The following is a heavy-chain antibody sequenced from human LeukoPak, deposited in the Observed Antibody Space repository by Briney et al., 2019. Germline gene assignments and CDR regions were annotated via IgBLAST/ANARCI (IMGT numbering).Heavy chain of an antibody. J-gene: IGHJ6*02. Sequence: QPGRSLRLSCAASGFTFSSYAMHSVRQDPGKGLEWVAVISYDGSNKYYADSVKGRFTISRDNSKNTLYLQMNSLRAEDTAVYYCSRGSFITIFGVVLWGQGTTVTVSS. D-gene: IGHD3-3*01. CDR2: ISYDGSNK. CDR3: SRGSFITIFGVVL. CDR1: GFTFSSYA. V-gene: IGHV3-30-3*01.